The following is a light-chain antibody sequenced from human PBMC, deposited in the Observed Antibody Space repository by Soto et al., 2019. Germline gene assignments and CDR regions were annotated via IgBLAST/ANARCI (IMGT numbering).Light chain of an antibody. CDR1: QDIHRY. CDR2: ATS. J-gene: IGKJ5*01. Sequence: DIQMTQSPVSLSASVGNRVTITCRASQDIHRYLAWFQQKPGKAPKSLIYATSSLQLGVPSRFSGSGSGTEFTLTISSLQPEDFATYYCQQYDNFPLTIGHGTRLEMK. CDR3: QQYDNFPLT. V-gene: IGKV1-16*01.